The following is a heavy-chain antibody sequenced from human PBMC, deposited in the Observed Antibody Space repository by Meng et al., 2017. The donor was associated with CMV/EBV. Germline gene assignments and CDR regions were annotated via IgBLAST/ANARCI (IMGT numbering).Heavy chain of an antibody. CDR2: INHSGST. CDR1: GGSFSGYY. CDR3: ARGGIAAAGPFDY. J-gene: IGHJ4*02. V-gene: IGHV4-34*01. D-gene: IGHD6-13*01. Sequence: QVQLQPWGAGLLKPSEALSLTGAVYGGSFSGYYWSWIRQPPGKGLEWIGEINHSGSTNYNPSLKSRVTISVDTSKNQFSLKLSSVTAADTAVYYRARGGIAAAGPFDYWGQGILVTVS.